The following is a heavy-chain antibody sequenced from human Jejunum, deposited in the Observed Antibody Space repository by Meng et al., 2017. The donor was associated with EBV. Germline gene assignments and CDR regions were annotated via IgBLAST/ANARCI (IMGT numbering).Heavy chain of an antibody. D-gene: IGHD5-12*01. CDR1: GGPVNSGNVY. Sequence: QVQLQGSGPGLVKPSETLSLTCTVSGGPVNSGNVYWSWIRQPPGKGLEWIGYIYYSGSTNYIPSLKSRVTISLDTSKNQFSLKLSSVTAADTAVYYCAGLRYSGYDRAFDYWGQGALVTVSS. CDR2: IYYSGST. CDR3: AGLRYSGYDRAFDY. J-gene: IGHJ4*02. V-gene: IGHV4-61*01.